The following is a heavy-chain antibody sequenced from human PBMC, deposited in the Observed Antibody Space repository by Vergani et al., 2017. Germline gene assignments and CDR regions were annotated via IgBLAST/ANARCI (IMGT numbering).Heavy chain of an antibody. CDR2: IYTSGST. CDR1: GRSISSGPYS. V-gene: IGHV4-61*02. CDR3: ARVYSPDYCSNTNCYTFDY. J-gene: IGHJ4*02. D-gene: IGHD2-2*02. Sequence: QMQLQESGPGLVKPSQTLSLTCSVSGRSISSGPYSWNWIRQPAGRGLEWIGRIYTSGSTDYNPSLQSRVTLSVDTSKNQFSLKLTSVTAADTAVYYCARVYSPDYCSNTNCYTFDYWGQGTLVTVSS.